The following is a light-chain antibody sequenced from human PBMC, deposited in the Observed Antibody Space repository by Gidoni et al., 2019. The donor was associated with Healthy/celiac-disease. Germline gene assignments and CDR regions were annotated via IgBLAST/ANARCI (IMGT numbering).Light chain of an antibody. Sequence: ESLFTQSPGTLSLSPGERATLSCRASQSVSSSYLAWYQQKPGQAPRLLIYGASSRATGIPDRFSGSGSGTDFTLTISRLEPEDFAVYYCQQYGSSLRTFGQGTKVEIK. CDR3: QQYGSSLRT. CDR1: QSVSSSY. V-gene: IGKV3-20*01. CDR2: GAS. J-gene: IGKJ1*01.